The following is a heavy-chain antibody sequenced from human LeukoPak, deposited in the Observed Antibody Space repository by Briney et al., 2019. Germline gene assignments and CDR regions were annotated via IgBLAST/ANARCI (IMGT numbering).Heavy chain of an antibody. Sequence: ASVKVSCKASGYTFTSYYMHWVRQAPGQGLEWMGIINPSGGSTSYAQKFQGRVTMTRDMSTSTVYMELSSLRFEDTAVYYCARYRLPRGKYDILTGYYRWFDPWGQGTLVTVSS. V-gene: IGHV1-46*01. CDR1: GYTFTSYY. D-gene: IGHD3-9*01. CDR2: INPSGGST. J-gene: IGHJ5*02. CDR3: ARYRLPRGKYDILTGYYRWFDP.